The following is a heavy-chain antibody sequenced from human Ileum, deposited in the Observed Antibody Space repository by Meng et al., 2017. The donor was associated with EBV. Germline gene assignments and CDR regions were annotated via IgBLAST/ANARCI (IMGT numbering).Heavy chain of an antibody. CDR2: INAGNGNT. CDR3: ARTGCSSSSCYDY. D-gene: IGHD2-2*01. V-gene: IGHV1-3*01. J-gene: IGHJ4*02. Sequence: VQLVQSGAEVKKPGASVKVCRKASGYSFTIYAMHWVRQAPGQRLEWMGWINAGNGNTKYSEKFQSRVTITRDTAASTAYMELSSLRSEDTAVYYCARTGCSSSSCYDYWGQGTLVTVSS. CDR1: GYSFTIYA.